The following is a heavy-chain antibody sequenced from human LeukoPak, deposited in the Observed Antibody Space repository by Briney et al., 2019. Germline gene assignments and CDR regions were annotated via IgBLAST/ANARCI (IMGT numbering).Heavy chain of an antibody. CDR3: ARASSGSFSSGGSVY. CDR1: GFTFSSYS. Sequence: KTGGSLRLSCAASGFTFSSYSMNWVRQAPGKGLEWVSSISSSSSYIYYADSVKGRFTISRDNAKNSLYLQMNSLRAEDTAVYYCARASSGSFSSGGSVYWGQGTLVTVSS. CDR2: ISSSSSYI. D-gene: IGHD1-26*01. V-gene: IGHV3-21*01. J-gene: IGHJ4*02.